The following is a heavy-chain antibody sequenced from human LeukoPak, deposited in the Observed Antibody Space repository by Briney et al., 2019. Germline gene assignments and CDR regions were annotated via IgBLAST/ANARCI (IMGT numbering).Heavy chain of an antibody. CDR3: ARGIPFGDLAESVTTDETGTDY. CDR2: IIRILGIT. J-gene: IGHJ4*02. D-gene: IGHD1-1*01. Sequence: SVQVSCNASSGTFSSYTISWVRHDAGQGLEWMGRIIRILGITNYSQKFEGRVTITADKSTSTAYMELSSLRSEDTAVYYCARGIPFGDLAESVTTDETGTDYWGQGTLVTVSS. V-gene: IGHV1-69*02. CDR1: SGTFSSYT.